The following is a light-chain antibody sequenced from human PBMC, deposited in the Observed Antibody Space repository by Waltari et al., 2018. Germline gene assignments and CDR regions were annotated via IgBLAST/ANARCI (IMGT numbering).Light chain of an antibody. CDR1: QTIRNY. J-gene: IGKJ2*01. V-gene: IGKV1-39*01. CDR2: AAS. CDR3: QQYYSTPYT. Sequence: DIQMTQSPSSLSASVGDRVTITCRASQTIRNYLSWYQQRPGEAPKILINAASTLQSGVPSRFSGSGSGTDFALTISSLQAEDVAVYYCQQYYSTPYTFGQGTKLEIK.